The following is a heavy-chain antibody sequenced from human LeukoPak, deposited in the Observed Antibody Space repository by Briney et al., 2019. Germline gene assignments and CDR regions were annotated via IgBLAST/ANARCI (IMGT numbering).Heavy chain of an antibody. J-gene: IGHJ4*02. Sequence: GGSLRLSCAASGFTFSTYWMSWVRQAPGKGLEWVANIKQDESEKYYGDSVQGRFTISRDNAKNSLYLQMHSLRAEDTAVYYCARETRFYGPGSYNIDYWGQGTLVIVSS. CDR1: GFTFSTYW. CDR2: IKQDESEK. D-gene: IGHD3-10*01. CDR3: ARETRFYGPGSYNIDY. V-gene: IGHV3-7*01.